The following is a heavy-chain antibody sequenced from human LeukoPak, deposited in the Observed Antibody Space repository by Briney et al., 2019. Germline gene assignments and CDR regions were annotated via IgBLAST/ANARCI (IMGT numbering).Heavy chain of an antibody. CDR2: IYDNGDA. J-gene: IGHJ4*02. D-gene: IGHD5-24*01. CDR3: AGGSRRDGYDY. V-gene: IGHV3-53*04. CDR1: GFTVSSNY. Sequence: GGSLRLSCAASGFTVSSNYMSWVRQAPGKGLEWVSVIYDNGDAYSADSVKGRFTISRHNSKNTLYLQMNGLRPEDTAMYYCAGGSRRDGYDYWGQGTLVTVSS.